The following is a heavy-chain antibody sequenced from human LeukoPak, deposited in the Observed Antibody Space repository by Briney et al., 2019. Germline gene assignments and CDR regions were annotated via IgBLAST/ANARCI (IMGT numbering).Heavy chain of an antibody. CDR3: ARGGGSSWYTAAFDI. CDR1: GGSISSDY. V-gene: IGHV4-59*01. D-gene: IGHD6-13*01. J-gene: IGHJ3*02. Sequence: PSETLSLTCTVSGGSISSDYWSWIRQPPGKGLEWSWHIYYSGSKNYNPSLKSRVTISVDTSKNQFSLKLSSVTAADTAVYYCARGGGSSWYTAAFDIWGQGTMVSVSS. CDR2: IYYSGSK.